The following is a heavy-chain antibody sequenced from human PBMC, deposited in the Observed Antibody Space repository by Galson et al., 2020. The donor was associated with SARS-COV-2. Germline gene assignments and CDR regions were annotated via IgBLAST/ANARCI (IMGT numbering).Heavy chain of an antibody. CDR2: IYPGDSDT. CDR3: ARRYNDYSNYGLEFTFDY. CDR1: GYSFTSYW. Sequence: GESLKISCKGSGYSFTSYWIGWVRQMPGKGLEWMGIIYPGDSDTRYSPSFQGQVTILADKSISTAYLQWSSLKASDTAMYYCARRYNDYSNYGLEFTFDYWGQGTLVTVSS. J-gene: IGHJ4*02. V-gene: IGHV5-51*01. D-gene: IGHD4-4*01.